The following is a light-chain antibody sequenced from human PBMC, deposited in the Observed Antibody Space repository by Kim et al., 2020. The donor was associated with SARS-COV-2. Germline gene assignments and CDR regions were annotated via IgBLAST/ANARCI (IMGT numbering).Light chain of an antibody. V-gene: IGLV3-1*01. Sequence: SYELTQPPSVSVSPGQTASITCSGDKLGDTYACWYQHKPGQSPVLVVFQDSKRPSGIPERFSGSNSGNTATLTISGTQAMDEADYYCQAWDSNTVVFGGG. CDR2: QDS. CDR3: QAWDSNTVV. J-gene: IGLJ2*01. CDR1: KLGDTY.